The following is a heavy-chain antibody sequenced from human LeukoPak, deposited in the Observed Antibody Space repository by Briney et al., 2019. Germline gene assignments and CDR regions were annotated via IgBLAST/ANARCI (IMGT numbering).Heavy chain of an antibody. CDR3: TTSRHSSSWYYNDY. Sequence: GGSLRLSCVGSGFTFSGNSMNWVRQAPGRGLEWVSHISASSTIIHYADSVKGRVTISRDNAKNSVFLQMNRLRVEDTAVYYCTTSRHSSSWYYNDYWGQGILVTFS. D-gene: IGHD6-13*01. CDR1: GFTFSGNS. V-gene: IGHV3-48*01. CDR2: ISASSTII. J-gene: IGHJ4*02.